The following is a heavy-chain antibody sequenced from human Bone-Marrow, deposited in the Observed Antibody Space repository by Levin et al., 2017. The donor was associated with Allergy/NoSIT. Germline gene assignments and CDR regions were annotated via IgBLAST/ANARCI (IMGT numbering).Heavy chain of an antibody. Sequence: GGSLRLSCEASGFILRDYVLSWVRQAPGKGLQWVSGMSGSGGLTYYADSVKGRFTISRDNSKNTLYLEMTRLRAEDTAVYYCAKAMGSGYTYYFDSWGQGSLVTVSS. CDR3: AKAMGSGYTYYFDS. D-gene: IGHD3-22*01. CDR1: GFILRDYV. CDR2: MSGSGGLT. V-gene: IGHV3-23*01. J-gene: IGHJ4*02.